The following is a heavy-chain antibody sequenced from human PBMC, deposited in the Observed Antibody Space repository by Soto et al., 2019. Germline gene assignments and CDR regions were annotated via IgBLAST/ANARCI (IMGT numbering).Heavy chain of an antibody. J-gene: IGHJ6*02. V-gene: IGHV3-64*02. CDR1: GFTFSKYP. CDR3: ERGEIPYVLDG. Sequence: EVHLVESGEDLVQPGGSLRLSCTAYGFTFSKYPMHWVRLAPGKGLEYVSAISGYGGTTFYAESVRGRLTMSRVNLKNTLYLKLSSLRVEDMAVYYCERGEIPYVLDGWGQGTTVTV. CDR2: ISGYGGTT.